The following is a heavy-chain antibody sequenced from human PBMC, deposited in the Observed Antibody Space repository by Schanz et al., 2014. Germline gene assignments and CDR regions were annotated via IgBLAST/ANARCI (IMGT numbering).Heavy chain of an antibody. CDR2: LSEGGGGT. CDR1: GFTFSSYA. Sequence: VQLVDSGGGLVKPGGSLRLSCAASGFTFSSYAMSWVRQAPGKGLEWVSALSEGGGGTHYADSVRGRFTISSDSSKNTLYLQMNSLRAEDTAVYYCAKGRFGELSAFDIWGQGTMVTVSS. J-gene: IGHJ3*02. D-gene: IGHD3-10*01. CDR3: AKGRFGELSAFDI. V-gene: IGHV3-23*04.